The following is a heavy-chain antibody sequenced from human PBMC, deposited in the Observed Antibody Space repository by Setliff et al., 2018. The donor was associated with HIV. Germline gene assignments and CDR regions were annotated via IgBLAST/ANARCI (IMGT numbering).Heavy chain of an antibody. Sequence: ASVKVSCKASGYIFTDYYIHWVRQAPGQGLEWMGWINPNGGYTNYAQKFLGRVTMTQDTSFTTAYLELSRLGSDDTAVCYCAADNYNCNSFDSWGQGSLVTVSS. CDR1: GYIFTDYY. J-gene: IGHJ4*02. CDR3: AADNYNCNSFDS. V-gene: IGHV1-2*02. D-gene: IGHD3-3*01. CDR2: INPNGGYT.